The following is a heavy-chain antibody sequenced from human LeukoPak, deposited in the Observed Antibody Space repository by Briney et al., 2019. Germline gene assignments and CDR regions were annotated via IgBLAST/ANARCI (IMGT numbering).Heavy chain of an antibody. CDR3: ARELVNYGDYKSYFDY. CDR2: IKQDGNEK. CDR1: GFMLSTYW. D-gene: IGHD4-17*01. Sequence: PGGSLRLSCAASGFMLSTYWMTWVRQAPGKGLEWAANIKQDGNEKNYVDSVKGRFTISRDNAKSSLYLQMNSLRAEDTAVYYCARELVNYGDYKSYFDYWGQGTLVTVSS. J-gene: IGHJ4*02. V-gene: IGHV3-7*01.